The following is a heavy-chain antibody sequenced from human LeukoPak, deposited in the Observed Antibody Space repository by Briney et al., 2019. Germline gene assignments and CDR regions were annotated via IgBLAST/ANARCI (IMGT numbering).Heavy chain of an antibody. CDR1: GYTFTAYY. V-gene: IGHV1-2*02. Sequence: ASVNVSCKASGYTFTAYYVHWVRQAPGQGPEWMGWIHPNSGGTNYAQNFQGRVTMTRDTSITTAYMELSSLRSDDTAVYYCARGDIYWDYWGQGTLVTVSS. CDR2: IHPNSGGT. J-gene: IGHJ4*02. CDR3: ARGDIYWDY. D-gene: IGHD2-15*01.